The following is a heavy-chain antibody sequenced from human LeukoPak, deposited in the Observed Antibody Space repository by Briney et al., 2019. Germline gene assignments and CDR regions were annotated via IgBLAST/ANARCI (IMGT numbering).Heavy chain of an antibody. Sequence: RASVKVSCKASGGTFSSYAINWVRQAPGRGLEGMGRIIPIFATADYAQKFEERVTITTDESTSTAYRELPSLRSEDTAVYYRARLEQLKDYWGQGTLVTVSS. CDR3: ARLEQLKDY. CDR2: IIPIFATA. V-gene: IGHV1-69*05. D-gene: IGHD1-26*01. CDR1: GGTFSSYA. J-gene: IGHJ4*02.